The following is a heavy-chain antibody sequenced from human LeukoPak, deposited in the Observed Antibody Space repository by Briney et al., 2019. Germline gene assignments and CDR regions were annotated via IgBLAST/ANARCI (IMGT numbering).Heavy chain of an antibody. Sequence: SETLSLTCTVSGGSISSYYWSWIRQPAGKGLEWIARIYTSGSTNYNPSLKSRVTISVDTSKNQFSLKLSSVTAADTAVYYCASGYYMKGSGSYYDYWGQGTLVTVSS. CDR2: IYTSGST. J-gene: IGHJ4*02. CDR1: GGSISSYY. CDR3: ASGYYMKGSGSYYDY. D-gene: IGHD3-10*01. V-gene: IGHV4-4*07.